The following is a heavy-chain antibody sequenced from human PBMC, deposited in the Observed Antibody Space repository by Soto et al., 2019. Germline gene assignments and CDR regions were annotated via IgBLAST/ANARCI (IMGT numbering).Heavy chain of an antibody. D-gene: IGHD3-10*01. CDR1: GFTFSNYA. CDR2: ISGSGRNT. CDR3: AKDLNGSGSFTSYYHYGMDV. Sequence: EVQMLESGGGLVHPGGSLRLSCAASGFTFSNYAMNWVRQAPGKGLEWVSSISGSGRNTYYADSVKGRLTISRDSSKNTLYLQMKSLRVEDAGVYDGAKDLNGSGSFTSYYHYGMDVWGQGTTVTVSS. V-gene: IGHV3-23*01. J-gene: IGHJ6*02.